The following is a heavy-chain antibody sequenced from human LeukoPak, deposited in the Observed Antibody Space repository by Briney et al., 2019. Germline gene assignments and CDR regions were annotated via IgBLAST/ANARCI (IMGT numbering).Heavy chain of an antibody. CDR1: GGTFSSYA. J-gene: IGHJ5*02. V-gene: IGHV1-69*05. D-gene: IGHD3-22*01. CDR3: ARDGGGYYYDSSGSFDP. CDR2: IIPIFGTA. Sequence: GSSVKVSCKASGGTFSSYAISWVRQAPGQGLEWMGRIIPIFGTANYAQKFKGRVTITTDESTSTAYMELSSLRSEDTAVYYCARDGGGYYYDSSGSFDPWGQGTLVTVSS.